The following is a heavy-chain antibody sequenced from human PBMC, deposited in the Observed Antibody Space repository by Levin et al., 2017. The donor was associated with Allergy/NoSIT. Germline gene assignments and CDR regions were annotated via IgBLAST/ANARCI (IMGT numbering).Heavy chain of an antibody. Sequence: GGSLRLSCAASGFTFSSYGMHWVRQAPGKGLEWVAVISYDGSNKYYADSVKGRFTISRDNSKNTLYLQMNSLRAEDTAVYYCAKGLALTTVTPYFDYWGQGTLVTVSS. D-gene: IGHD4-17*01. CDR1: GFTFSSYG. V-gene: IGHV3-30*18. CDR2: ISYDGSNK. J-gene: IGHJ4*02. CDR3: AKGLALTTVTPYFDY.